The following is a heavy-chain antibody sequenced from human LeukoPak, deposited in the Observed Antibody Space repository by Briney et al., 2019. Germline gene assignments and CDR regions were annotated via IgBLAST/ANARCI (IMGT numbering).Heavy chain of an antibody. CDR3: ARVTGMIVVVMSPDY. V-gene: IGHV3-33*01. CDR1: GFTFSNYG. D-gene: IGHD3-22*01. CDR2: IWYDGRNK. Sequence: GRSVRLSCAASGFTFSNYGMHWVRQAPGKGLEWVAVIWYDGRNKYYRDSVKGRFTISRDNSENTLYLHMNSLRAEDTAVYYCARVTGMIVVVMSPDYCGHGALVTVSS. J-gene: IGHJ4*01.